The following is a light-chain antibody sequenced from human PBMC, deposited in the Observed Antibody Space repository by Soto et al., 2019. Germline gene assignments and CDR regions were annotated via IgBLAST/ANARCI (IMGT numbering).Light chain of an antibody. CDR3: QQYNGYSRT. CDR2: KAS. CDR1: QSISPY. J-gene: IGKJ1*01. Sequence: IQMTQSPATLSASVGDRVTITCRASQSISPYLAWYQQKAGKAPKLLIYKASTLESGVPSRFSGSGSGTEFTLTISRRQADDFATDYCQQYNGYSRTFGQGTKVEVK. V-gene: IGKV1-5*03.